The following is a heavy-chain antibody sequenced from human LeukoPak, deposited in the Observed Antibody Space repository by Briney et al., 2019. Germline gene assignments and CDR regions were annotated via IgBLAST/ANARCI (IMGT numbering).Heavy chain of an antibody. CDR2: IYCTGT. D-gene: IGHD3-3*01. J-gene: IGHJ4*02. CDR3: ARARRFLEWLFDY. V-gene: IGHV4-59*02. CDR1: GGSVTDYY. Sequence: SETLSLTCTVSGGSVTDYYWSWIRQSPGKGLEWIGYIYCTGTSYNPSLKSRVTISADTSKNQFSLKLISVTAADTAVYYCARARRFLEWLFDYWGQGTLVTVSS.